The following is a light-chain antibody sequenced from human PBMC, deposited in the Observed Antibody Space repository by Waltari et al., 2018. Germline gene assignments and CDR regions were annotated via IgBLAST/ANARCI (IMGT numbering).Light chain of an antibody. CDR1: PSVSSY. CDR2: DAS. V-gene: IGKV3-11*01. CDR3: QQRSNWPLIT. Sequence: EIVLTQSPATLSLSPGERATLSCRASPSVSSYLAWYQQKPGQAPRLLIYDASNRATGIPARFSGSGSGTDFTLTISSLEPEDFAVYYCQQRSNWPLITFGQGTRLEIK. J-gene: IGKJ5*01.